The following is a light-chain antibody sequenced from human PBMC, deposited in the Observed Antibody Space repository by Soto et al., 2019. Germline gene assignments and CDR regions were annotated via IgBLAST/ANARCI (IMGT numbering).Light chain of an antibody. CDR2: EGS. V-gene: IGLV2-23*01. Sequence: QSALTQPASVSGSPGQSITISCTGTSSDVGSYNLVSWYQHHPGKAPKLIIYEGSKWPSGISNRFSGSKSGNTASLTISGLQAEDEADYYCCSYAGSSTPSYVFGSGTKVTVL. CDR3: CSYAGSSTPSYV. CDR1: SSDVGSYNL. J-gene: IGLJ1*01.